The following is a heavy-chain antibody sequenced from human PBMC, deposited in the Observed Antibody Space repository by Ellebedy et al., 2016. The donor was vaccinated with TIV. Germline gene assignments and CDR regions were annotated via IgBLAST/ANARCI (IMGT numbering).Heavy chain of an antibody. CDR3: ARIRTYCGTVSCYSPGTDV. V-gene: IGHV2-5*01. CDR2: IYGNDDK. J-gene: IGHJ6*02. CDR1: GFSLTTSDLS. Sequence: SGPTLVKPTQTLTLTCMFSGFSLTTSDLSVGWVRQPPGKAPEWLSFIYGNDDKRYSPSLKTRLVISKDTSKNQVVLTMTNMDPVDTATYYCARIRTYCGTVSCYSPGTDVWGQGTTVTVSS. D-gene: IGHD2-15*01.